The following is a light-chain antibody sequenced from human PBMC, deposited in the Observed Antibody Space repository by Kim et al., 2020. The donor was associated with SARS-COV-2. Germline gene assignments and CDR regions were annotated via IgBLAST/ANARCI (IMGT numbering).Light chain of an antibody. J-gene: IGLJ2*01. Sequence: QSITISSTGTSSDVGGYNSVSWYQQHPGKAPKRMIYDDSARPSGVSDRFSGSKSDNTASLTISGLQPEDEADYFCSSYTGTTTSVLFGGGTQLTVL. CDR2: DDS. CDR3: SSYTGTTTSVL. CDR1: SSDVGGYNS. V-gene: IGLV2-14*03.